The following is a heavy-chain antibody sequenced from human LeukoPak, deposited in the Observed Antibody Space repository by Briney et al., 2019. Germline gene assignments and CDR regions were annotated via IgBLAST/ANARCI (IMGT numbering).Heavy chain of an antibody. CDR1: GYSFTSYW. CDR3: ARHSYSSGWLGGY. J-gene: IGHJ4*02. CDR2: IYPGDSDT. V-gene: IGHV5-51*01. Sequence: GESLKISCKGSGYSFTSYWIGWVRQMPGKGLEWMGIIYPGDSDTRYSPSFRGQVTISADKSISTAYLQWSSLEASDTAMYYCARHSYSSGWLGGYWGQGTLVTVSS. D-gene: IGHD6-19*01.